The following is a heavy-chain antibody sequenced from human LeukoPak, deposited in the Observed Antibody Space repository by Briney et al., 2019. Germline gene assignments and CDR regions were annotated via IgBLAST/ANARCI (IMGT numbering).Heavy chain of an antibody. J-gene: IGHJ4*02. CDR1: GGSFSGYY. CDR2: INHSGST. D-gene: IGHD3-22*01. V-gene: IGHV4-34*01. CDR3: ARDPAYYYESSRPFDY. Sequence: TSETLSLTCAVYGGSFSGYYWSWIRQPPGKGLEWIGEINHSGSTNYNPSLKSRVTISVDTSKNQFSLKLSSVTAADTAVYYCARDPAYYYESSRPFDYWGQGTLVTVSS.